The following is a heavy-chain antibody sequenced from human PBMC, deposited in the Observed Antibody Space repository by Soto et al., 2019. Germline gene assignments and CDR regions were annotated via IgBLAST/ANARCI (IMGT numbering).Heavy chain of an antibody. CDR2: FDPEDGET. D-gene: IGHD6-13*01. Sequence: ASVKVSCKVSGYTLTDLSMHWVRQAPGKGLEWMGGFDPEDGETIYAQKFQGRVTMTEDTSTDTAYMELSSLRSEDTAVYYCATDRGIAAAGHYYYYMDVWGKGTTVTVSS. CDR1: GYTLTDLS. V-gene: IGHV1-24*01. J-gene: IGHJ6*03. CDR3: ATDRGIAAAGHYYYYMDV.